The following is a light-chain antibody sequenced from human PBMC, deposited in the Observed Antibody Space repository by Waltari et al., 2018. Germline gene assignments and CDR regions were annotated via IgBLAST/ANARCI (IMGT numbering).Light chain of an antibody. CDR1: GSDVGAYMY. CDR2: DVT. J-gene: IGLJ1*01. Sequence: QSALTQPRSVSGSPGQSVTISCTGTGSDVGAYMYVFWYQHRPGEAPKVMIYDVTYRPSGVPDRFSGSKSGNTASLTISGLQAEDEADYFCCSYADGNTYVFGTGTKVTVL. CDR3: CSYADGNTYV. V-gene: IGLV2-11*01.